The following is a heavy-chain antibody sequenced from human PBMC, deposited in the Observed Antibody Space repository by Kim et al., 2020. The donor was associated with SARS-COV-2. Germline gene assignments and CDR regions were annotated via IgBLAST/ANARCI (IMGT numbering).Heavy chain of an antibody. CDR2: LYNNGRS. CDR1: DDAITESY. J-gene: IGHJ4*02. V-gene: IGHV4-59*13. CDR3: ATLSRLSMSGNFKSNGHYADQ. D-gene: IGHD3-22*01. Sequence: SETLSLTCTVSDDAITESYLSWVRQPPGKGLEWIGCLYNNGRSNSKPSLRSRVTIFGDFSGTKFALRLTSVTSADTAVYYCATLSRLSMSGNFKSNGHYADQWGPGILVTVS.